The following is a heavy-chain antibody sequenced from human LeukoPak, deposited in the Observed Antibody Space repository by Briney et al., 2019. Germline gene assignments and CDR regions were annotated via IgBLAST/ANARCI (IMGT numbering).Heavy chain of an antibody. Sequence: SETLSLTCAVSGGSISSGAYSWSWIRQPLGTGLEWIGYIYHSGSTYYNPSLKSRVTISVDTSKNQFSLKLSSVTAADTAVYYCARAMGYSYPYYFDYWGQGTLVTVSS. CDR1: GGSISSGAYS. CDR2: IYHSGST. D-gene: IGHD5-18*01. CDR3: ARAMGYSYPYYFDY. J-gene: IGHJ4*02. V-gene: IGHV4-30-2*01.